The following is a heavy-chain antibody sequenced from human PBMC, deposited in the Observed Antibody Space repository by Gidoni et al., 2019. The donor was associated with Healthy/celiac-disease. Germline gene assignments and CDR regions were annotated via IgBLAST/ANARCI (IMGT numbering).Heavy chain of an antibody. CDR2: IYYSGST. D-gene: IGHD1-26*01. CDR3: ARGGGSYLDDAFDI. CDR1: GCSISSGGYY. J-gene: IGHJ3*02. Sequence: QVQLQESGPGLVKPSQTLSLTCTVPGCSISSGGYYWSWIRQHPGKGLEWIGYIYYSGSTYYNPSLKSRVTISVDTSKNQFSLKLSSVTAADTAVYYCARGGGSYLDDAFDIWGQGTMVTVSS. V-gene: IGHV4-31*03.